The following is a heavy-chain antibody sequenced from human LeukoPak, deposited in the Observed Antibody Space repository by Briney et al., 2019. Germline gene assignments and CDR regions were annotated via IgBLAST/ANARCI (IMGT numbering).Heavy chain of an antibody. V-gene: IGHV3-15*01. D-gene: IGHD5-12*01. J-gene: IGHJ4*02. CDR1: GFTFSKAW. Sequence: GGSLRLSCEASGFTFSKAWMSWVRQAPGKGLEWVGHIKRKTDGETTDYAAPVKGRFTISRDDSKNTLYLQMNSLKAEDTAVYYCAKDSGYDYFDHWGQGTLVTVSS. CDR2: IKRKTDGETT. CDR3: AKDSGYDYFDH.